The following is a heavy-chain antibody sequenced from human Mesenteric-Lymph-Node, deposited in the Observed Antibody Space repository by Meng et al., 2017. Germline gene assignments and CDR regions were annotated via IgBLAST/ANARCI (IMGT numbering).Heavy chain of an antibody. CDR1: GGSISSGDYY. Sequence: QVQVQDAGPGLVKPSQTLSLTCTVSGGSISSGDYYWSWIRQPPGKGLEWIGCIYYSGSTYYNPSLRSRLTISVDTSKNQFSLKLSSVTAADTAVYYCARVGSYQHWGQGTLVTVSS. CDR2: IYYSGST. V-gene: IGHV4-30-4*01. D-gene: IGHD2-15*01. CDR3: ARVGSYQH. J-gene: IGHJ1*01.